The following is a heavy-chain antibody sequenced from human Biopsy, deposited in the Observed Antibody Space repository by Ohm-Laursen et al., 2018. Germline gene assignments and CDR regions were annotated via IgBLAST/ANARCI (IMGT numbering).Heavy chain of an antibody. CDR3: ARDKTVLNYYFASDV. J-gene: IGHJ6*01. CDR2: IISMVGTP. V-gene: IGHV1-69*04. CDR1: GGTFNNYG. Sequence: SSVKVSCKASGGTFNNYGITWVRQAPGQGLEWVGRIISMVGTPKYAQKFQGRATITVDKSTSTAYLDLSSLKSEDTAVYYCARDKTVLNYYFASDVWGQGTTVSVSS. D-gene: IGHD2/OR15-2a*01.